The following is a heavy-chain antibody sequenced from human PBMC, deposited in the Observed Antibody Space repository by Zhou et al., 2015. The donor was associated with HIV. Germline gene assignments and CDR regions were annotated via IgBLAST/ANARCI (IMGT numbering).Heavy chain of an antibody. J-gene: IGHJ6*02. Sequence: QMQLVQSGPEVKKPGTSVKVSCKASGFTFTSSAVQWVRQARGQRLEWIGWIVVASGDTNYAQKFQERITITRDMSTSTAYMELSSLRSEDTAVYYCASPLGDARPDPLYYYYGMDVWGQGTTVTVSS. V-gene: IGHV1-58*01. CDR3: ASPLGDARPDPLYYYYGMDV. D-gene: IGHD6-6*01. CDR1: GFTFTSSA. CDR2: IVVASGDT.